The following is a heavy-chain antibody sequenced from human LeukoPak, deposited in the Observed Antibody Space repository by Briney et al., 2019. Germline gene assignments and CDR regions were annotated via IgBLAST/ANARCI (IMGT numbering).Heavy chain of an antibody. J-gene: IGHJ5*02. CDR3: ARGVLLRARPPRGNWFDP. Sequence: GASVKVSCKASGGTFSSYAISWVRQAPGQGLEWMGWINPNSGGTNYAQKFQGRVTMTRDTSISTAYMELSRLRSDDTAVYYCARGVLLRARPPRGNWFDPWGQGTLVTVSS. CDR1: GGTFSSYA. D-gene: IGHD3-10*01. V-gene: IGHV1-2*02. CDR2: INPNSGGT.